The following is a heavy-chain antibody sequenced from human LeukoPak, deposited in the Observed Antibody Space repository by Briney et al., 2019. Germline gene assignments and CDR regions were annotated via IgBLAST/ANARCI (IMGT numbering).Heavy chain of an antibody. CDR3: ASGVVQIPVR. J-gene: IGHJ4*02. D-gene: IGHD2-15*01. CDR2: IYYSGST. V-gene: IGHV4-34*01. CDR1: GGSFSGYY. Sequence: SETLSLTCAVYGGSFSGYYWSWIRQPPGKGLEWIGSIYYSGSTYYNPSLKSRVTISVDTSKNQFSLKLISVTAANTAVYYCASGVVQIPVRWGQGTLVTVSS.